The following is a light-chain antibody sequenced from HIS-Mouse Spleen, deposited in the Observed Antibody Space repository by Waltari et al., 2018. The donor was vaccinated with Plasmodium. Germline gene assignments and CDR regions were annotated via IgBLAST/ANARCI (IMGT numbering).Light chain of an antibody. CDR1: QSISSY. Sequence: DIQMTQSPSSLSASVGDRVTITCRASQSISSYLNWYQQKPGKAPKLLIYAASSLQSGVTSSFSGSGSGIDFTLTISRLQPEDFETYYCQHSYSTPLTFGQGTKVEIK. J-gene: IGKJ1*01. V-gene: IGKV1-39*01. CDR3: QHSYSTPLT. CDR2: AAS.